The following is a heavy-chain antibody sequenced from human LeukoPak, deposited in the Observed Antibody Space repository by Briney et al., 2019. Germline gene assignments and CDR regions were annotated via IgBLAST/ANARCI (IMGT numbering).Heavy chain of an antibody. CDR3: ARVGYSYGPTSYYYYMDV. V-gene: IGHV3-21*01. Sequence: GGSLRLSCAVSGFTFSSYSMSWVRQAPGKGLEWVSSISSSSSYIYYADSVKGRFTISRDNAKNSLYLQMNSLRAEDTAVYYCARVGYSYGPTSYYYYMDVWGKGTTVTVP. CDR1: GFTFSSYS. J-gene: IGHJ6*03. CDR2: ISSSSSYI. D-gene: IGHD5-18*01.